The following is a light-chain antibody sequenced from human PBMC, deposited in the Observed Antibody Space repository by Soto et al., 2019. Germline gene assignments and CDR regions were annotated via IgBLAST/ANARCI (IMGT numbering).Light chain of an antibody. V-gene: IGKV3-11*01. CDR3: HQRQSLPRT. J-gene: IGKJ1*01. CDR2: QTS. CDR1: QYINTR. Sequence: EIVLTQSPATLSSFPGDRVTLSCRASQYINTRLAWYQHRPGQAPRPLIYQTSLRAAGIPARFSASVSGTDFTLTISDVQPEDFALYYCHQRQSLPRTFGQGTKVDI.